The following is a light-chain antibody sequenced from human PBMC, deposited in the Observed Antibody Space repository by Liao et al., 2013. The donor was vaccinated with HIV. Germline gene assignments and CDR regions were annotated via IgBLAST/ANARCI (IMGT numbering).Light chain of an antibody. CDR2: HDT. Sequence: SYDLTQPPSVSVSPGQTARISCSGDKLGDKYVSWYQHKPGQSPVLVLYHDTKRPSGIPERFSGSNSGNTATLTISGTQAMDEADYYCQAWDSTTYVVFGGGTKLTVL. J-gene: IGLJ2*01. CDR1: KLGDKY. V-gene: IGLV3-1*01. CDR3: QAWDSTTYVV.